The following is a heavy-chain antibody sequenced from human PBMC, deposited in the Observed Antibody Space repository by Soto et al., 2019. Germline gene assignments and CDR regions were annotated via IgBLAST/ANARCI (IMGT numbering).Heavy chain of an antibody. J-gene: IGHJ5*02. CDR2: IIPTFGTA. CDR1: GGTFSSYA. V-gene: IGHV1-69*06. CDR3: ARGGCSGGSCSPNWFDP. D-gene: IGHD2-15*01. Sequence: GASVKVSCKASGGTFSSYAISWVRQAPGQGLEWMGGIIPTFGTANYAQKFQGRVTITADKSTSTAYMELSSLRSEDTAVYYCARGGCSGGSCSPNWFDPWGQGTLVTVSS.